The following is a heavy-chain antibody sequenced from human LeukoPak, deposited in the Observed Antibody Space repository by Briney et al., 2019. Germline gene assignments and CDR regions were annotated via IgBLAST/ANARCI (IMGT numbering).Heavy chain of an antibody. CDR2: ISGDGGST. D-gene: IGHD5-12*01. CDR1: GFTFDDYA. Sequence: GGSLRLSCAASGFTFDDYAMHWVRQAPGKGLEWVSLISGDGGSTYYADSVKGRFTISRDNAKNSLYLQMNSLRAEDTAVYYCASKDMVATGWGQGTLVTVSS. CDR3: ASKDMVATG. J-gene: IGHJ4*02. V-gene: IGHV3-43*02.